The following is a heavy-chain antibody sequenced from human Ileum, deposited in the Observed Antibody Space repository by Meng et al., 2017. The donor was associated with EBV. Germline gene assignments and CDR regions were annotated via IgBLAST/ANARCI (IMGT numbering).Heavy chain of an antibody. CDR1: GGSNSSSNW. CDR3: AKVGLRLWIDY. Sequence: VQLRGALPGLVKPLVPLALTCSVSGGSNSSSNWWSWVRQPPRKGLEWIGEVYHSGSTNYNPSLKSRVTISVDKSKDQFSLKLSSVTAADTAVYYCAKVGLRLWIDYWGQGTLVTVSS. J-gene: IGHJ4*02. CDR2: VYHSGST. D-gene: IGHD3-16*01. V-gene: IGHV4-4*02.